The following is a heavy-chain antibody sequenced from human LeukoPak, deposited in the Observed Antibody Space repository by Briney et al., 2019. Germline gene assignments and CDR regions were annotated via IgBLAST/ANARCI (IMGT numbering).Heavy chain of an antibody. Sequence: PGGSLRLSCTASGFTFDDYGMNWVRQAPGKGLEWISGIHWNGDTTNYAASVEGRFTISRGNAKNSLYLQMNSLRAEDTALYYCARGLRYYYYYYMDVWGKGTTVTVSS. CDR3: ARGLRYYYYYYMDV. D-gene: IGHD3-9*01. J-gene: IGHJ6*03. CDR1: GFTFDDYG. V-gene: IGHV3-20*04. CDR2: IHWNGDTT.